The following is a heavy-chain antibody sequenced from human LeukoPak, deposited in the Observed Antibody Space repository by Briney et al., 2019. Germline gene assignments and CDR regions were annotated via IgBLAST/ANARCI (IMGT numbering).Heavy chain of an antibody. V-gene: IGHV3-21*01. CDR1: GFTFSSYA. J-gene: IGHJ6*02. D-gene: IGHD4-17*01. CDR2: ISSSSSYI. CDR3: ARDDYGVYYYYYGMDV. Sequence: GGSLRLSCAASGFTFSSYAVSWVRQAPGKGLEWVSSISSSSSYIYYADSVKGRFTISRDNAKNSLYLQMNSLRAEDTAVYYCARDDYGVYYYYYGMDVWGQGTTVTVSS.